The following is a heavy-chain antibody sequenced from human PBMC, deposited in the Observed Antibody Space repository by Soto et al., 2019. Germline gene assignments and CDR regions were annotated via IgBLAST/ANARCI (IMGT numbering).Heavy chain of an antibody. CDR2: ISYDGSNK. V-gene: IGHV3-30-3*01. Sequence: QVQLVESGGGVVQPGRSLRLSCAASGFTFSSYAMHWVRQAPGKGLEWVAVISYDGSNKYYADSVKGRFTISRDNSKNPLYLQLSSLRAEDTAVYYCARDKRDLRFLEWSYYFDYWGQGTLVTVSS. J-gene: IGHJ4*02. CDR1: GFTFSSYA. D-gene: IGHD3-3*01. CDR3: ARDKRDLRFLEWSYYFDY.